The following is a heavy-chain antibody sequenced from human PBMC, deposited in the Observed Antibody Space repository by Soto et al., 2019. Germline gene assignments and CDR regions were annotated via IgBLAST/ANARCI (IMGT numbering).Heavy chain of an antibody. Sequence: GGSLRLSCAASGFTFSSYAMHWVRQAPGKGLEWVAVISYDGSNKYYADSVEGRFTISRDNSKNTLYLKMNSLRAEDTAVYYCARDRDLLTGYPKDYWGQGTLVTVSS. V-gene: IGHV3-30-3*01. CDR2: ISYDGSNK. CDR3: ARDRDLLTGYPKDY. D-gene: IGHD3-9*01. J-gene: IGHJ4*02. CDR1: GFTFSSYA.